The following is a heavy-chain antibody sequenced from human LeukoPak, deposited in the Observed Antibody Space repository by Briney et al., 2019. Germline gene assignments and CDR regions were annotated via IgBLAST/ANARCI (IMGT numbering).Heavy chain of an antibody. CDR1: GLTFSNSW. CDR3: SRSLDS. Sequence: PGGSLKLSCAALGLTFSNSWMDWARQAPGKGLEWVANIKQDGSEKYYVDSVKGRFTISRDNAKNSLYLQMNSLRAEDTAVYYCSRSLDSWGQGTLVTVSP. V-gene: IGHV3-7*05. CDR2: IKQDGSEK. J-gene: IGHJ4*02.